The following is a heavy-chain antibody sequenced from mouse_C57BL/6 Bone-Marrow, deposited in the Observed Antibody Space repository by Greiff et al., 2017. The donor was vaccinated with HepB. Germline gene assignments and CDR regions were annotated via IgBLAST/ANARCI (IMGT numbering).Heavy chain of an antibody. CDR1: GYSITSGYY. V-gene: IGHV3-6*01. CDR3: ARDLGLLRNYAMAY. Sequence: EVQLQQSGPGLVKPSQSLSLTCSVTGYSITSGYYWNWIRQFPGNKLEWVGYISYDGSNNYNPSLKNRISITRDASTNKVFLKLNCVTTEDTATYYCARDLGLLRNYAMAYWGQGTSVTVSS. J-gene: IGHJ4*01. CDR2: ISYDGSN. D-gene: IGHD2-3*01.